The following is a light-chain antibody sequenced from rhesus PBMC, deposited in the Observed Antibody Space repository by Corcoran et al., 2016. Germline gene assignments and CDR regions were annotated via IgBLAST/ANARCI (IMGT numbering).Light chain of an antibody. CDR2: DAY. J-gene: IGKJ4*01. Sequence: EIAMTQSPATLSLSPGERATLSCRASQSVSSNLAWYQQKPKQAPRLLIYDAYNRATGIPDRFSGRGVGRSFSLTLTRPEPEAFAVYYCHQYAHWPLTFGGGTRVEI. CDR1: QSVSSN. V-gene: IGKV3-42*03. CDR3: HQYAHWPLT.